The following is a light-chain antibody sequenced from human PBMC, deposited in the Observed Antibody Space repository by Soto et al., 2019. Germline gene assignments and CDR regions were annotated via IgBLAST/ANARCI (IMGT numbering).Light chain of an antibody. V-gene: IGKV2-30*02. Sequence: DVVMTQSPVSLPVTLGQPASISCRSSQSLVHSNGNTYLNWFQQRPGQSPRRLLYKVSIRDSGVTDRFSGSGSGTDFTLKISRVEADDVGVYSCMQGTHWPRTFGQGTKVEIK. J-gene: IGKJ1*01. CDR3: MQGTHWPRT. CDR2: KVS. CDR1: QSLVHSNGNTY.